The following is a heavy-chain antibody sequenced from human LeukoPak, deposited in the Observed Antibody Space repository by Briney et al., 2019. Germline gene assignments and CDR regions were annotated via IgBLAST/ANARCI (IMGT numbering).Heavy chain of an antibody. J-gene: IGHJ6*03. Sequence: GGSLRLSCAASGFTFSSYSMNWVRQAPGKGLEWVSSISSSSSYIYYADSVKGRFTISRENAKNSLYLQMNSLRAEDTAVYYCAREHYFYHMDGWGEGTTVTVSS. CDR3: AREHYFYHMDG. CDR1: GFTFSSYS. CDR2: ISSSSSYI. V-gene: IGHV3-21*01.